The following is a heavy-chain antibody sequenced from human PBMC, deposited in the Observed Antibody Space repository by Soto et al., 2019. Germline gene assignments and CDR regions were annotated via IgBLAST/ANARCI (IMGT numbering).Heavy chain of an antibody. Sequence: QVQLVQSGAEVKKPGSSVKVSCKASGGTFSSSAISWVRQAPGHGLEWMGGIIPIFGTANYAQKFQGRVTITADKSTSTAYMELGSLRSEATAVYSCAMGPGCSSTSCHNWFDPWGQGTLVTVSS. D-gene: IGHD2-2*01. J-gene: IGHJ5*02. CDR1: GGTFSSSA. V-gene: IGHV1-69*06. CDR2: IIPIFGTA. CDR3: AMGPGCSSTSCHNWFDP.